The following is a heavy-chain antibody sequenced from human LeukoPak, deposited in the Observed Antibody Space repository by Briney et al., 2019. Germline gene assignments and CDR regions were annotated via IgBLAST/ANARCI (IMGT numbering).Heavy chain of an antibody. CDR3: ARGRYSSSWYTRGNWFDP. CDR1: GGSISSYY. D-gene: IGHD6-13*01. J-gene: IGHJ5*02. CDR2: IYYSGST. V-gene: IGHV4-59*01. Sequence: PSETLSLTCTVSGGSISSYYWSWIRQPPGKGLEWIGYIYYSGSTNYNPSLKSRVTISVDTSKNQFSLKLSSVTAADTAVYYCARGRYSSSWYTRGNWFDPWGQGTLVTVSS.